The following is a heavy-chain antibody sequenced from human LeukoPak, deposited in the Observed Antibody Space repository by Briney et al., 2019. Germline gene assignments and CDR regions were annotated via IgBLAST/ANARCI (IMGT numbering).Heavy chain of an antibody. CDR1: GYTFMTFG. J-gene: IGHJ3*02. CDR3: ARAETTGTGGDALYI. D-gene: IGHD1-14*01. CDR2: ISPSSGNT. Sequence: ASVKVSCKASGYTFMTFGISWVRQAPGQGLEWMGWISPSSGNTYSAQKSQGRLSMSTDTSTGIAYMHLRSLTPDDTARYYCARAETTGTGGDALYIWVEGTKVSV. V-gene: IGHV1-18*01.